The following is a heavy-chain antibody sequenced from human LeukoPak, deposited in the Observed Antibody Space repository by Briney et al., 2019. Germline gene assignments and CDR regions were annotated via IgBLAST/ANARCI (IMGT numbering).Heavy chain of an antibody. CDR1: GGSISSYY. D-gene: IGHD6-19*01. Sequence: PSETLSLTCTVSGGSISSYYWSWIRRPPGKGLEWIGYIYYSGSTNYNPSLKSRVTISVDTSKNQFSLKLSSVTAADTAVYYCARHSADKQWLPWIDYWGQGTLVTVSS. J-gene: IGHJ4*02. CDR3: ARHSADKQWLPWIDY. V-gene: IGHV4-59*08. CDR2: IYYSGST.